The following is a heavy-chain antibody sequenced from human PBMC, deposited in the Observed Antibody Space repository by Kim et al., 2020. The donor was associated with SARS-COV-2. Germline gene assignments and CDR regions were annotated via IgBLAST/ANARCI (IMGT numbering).Heavy chain of an antibody. V-gene: IGHV3-30*04. D-gene: IGHD3-9*01. Sequence: GGSLRLSCAASGFTFSSYAMHWVRKAPGKGLEWVAVISYDGSNKYYADSVKGRFTISRDNSKNTLYLQMNSLRAEDTAVYYCARDSTYYDILTGYYGGGNWFDPWGQGSLVTVSS. CDR1: GFTFSSYA. J-gene: IGHJ5*02. CDR3: ARDSTYYDILTGYYGGGNWFDP. CDR2: ISYDGSNK.